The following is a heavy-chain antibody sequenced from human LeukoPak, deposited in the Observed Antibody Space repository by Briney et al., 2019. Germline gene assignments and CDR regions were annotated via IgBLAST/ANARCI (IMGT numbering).Heavy chain of an antibody. V-gene: IGHV4-39*07. D-gene: IGHD2-2*01. CDR3: AREDIVVVPELYYYGMDV. Sequence: SETLSLTCTVSGGSISSGGYYWGWIRQPPGKGLEWIGSIYYSGSTYYNPSLKSRVTISVDTSKNQFSLKLSSVTAADTAVYYCAREDIVVVPELYYYGMDVWGQGTTVTVSS. CDR2: IYYSGST. J-gene: IGHJ6*02. CDR1: GGSISSGGYY.